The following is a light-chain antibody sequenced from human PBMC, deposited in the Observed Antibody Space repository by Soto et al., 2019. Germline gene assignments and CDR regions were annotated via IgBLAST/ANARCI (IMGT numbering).Light chain of an antibody. J-gene: IGKJ3*01. CDR2: AAS. Sequence: DMQMTQSPSSLSASVGDRVTITCRASQSVSNYLNWYQQKPGKAPELLVYAASSLPGDGASRFSGSGSGTDFTPTNSSLQPDDFATYYCQQSYSTPLTFGPGTKVDIK. V-gene: IGKV1-39*01. CDR3: QQSYSTPLT. CDR1: QSVSNY.